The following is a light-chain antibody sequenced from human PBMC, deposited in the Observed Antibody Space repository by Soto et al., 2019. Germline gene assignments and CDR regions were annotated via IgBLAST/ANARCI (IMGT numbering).Light chain of an antibody. V-gene: IGKV3-11*01. Sequence: EIVLTQSPATLPLSPGERATLSCRASQSVSSYLAWYQRKPGQAPRLLIYDASNRATGIPARFSGSGSGTDFTLTISSLEPEDFAVYYCQQRSNWPPTLTFGGGTKVEIK. CDR3: QQRSNWPPTLT. CDR1: QSVSSY. J-gene: IGKJ4*01. CDR2: DAS.